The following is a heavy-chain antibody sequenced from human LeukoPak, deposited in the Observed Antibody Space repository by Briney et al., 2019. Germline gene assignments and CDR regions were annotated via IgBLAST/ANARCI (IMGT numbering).Heavy chain of an antibody. D-gene: IGHD3-9*01. CDR1: GFTFSSYA. V-gene: IGHV3-23*01. CDR3: AKEGREYYDILTGYEK. CDR2: ISGSGGST. J-gene: IGHJ4*02. Sequence: GGSLRLSCAASGFTFSSYAMSWVRQAPGKGLEWVSAISGSGGSTYYADSVKGRFTISRDNSKNTLYLQMNSLRAEDTAVCYCAKEGREYYDILTGYEKWGQGALVTVSS.